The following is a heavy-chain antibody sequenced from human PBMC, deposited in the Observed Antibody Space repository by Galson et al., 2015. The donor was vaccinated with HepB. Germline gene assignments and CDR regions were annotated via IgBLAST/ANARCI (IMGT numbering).Heavy chain of an antibody. D-gene: IGHD3-22*01. Sequence: ETLSLTCTVSGGSISSYYWSWIRQPPGKGLEWIGYIYYSGSTNYNPSLKSRVTISVDTSKNQFSLKLSSVTAADTAVYYCARAVPYYDSSGDAFDIWGQGTMVTVSS. CDR3: ARAVPYYDSSGDAFDI. J-gene: IGHJ3*02. CDR1: GGSISSYY. V-gene: IGHV4-59*01. CDR2: IYYSGST.